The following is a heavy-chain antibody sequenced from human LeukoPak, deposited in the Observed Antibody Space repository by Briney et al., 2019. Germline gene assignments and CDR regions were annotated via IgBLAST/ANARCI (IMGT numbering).Heavy chain of an antibody. CDR1: GYSFTNYW. J-gene: IGHJ6*02. D-gene: IGHD2-21*02. V-gene: IGHV5-51*01. CDR2: IYPGDSDT. Sequence: GESLKISCKGSGYSFTNYWIGWVRQMPGKGLEWMGIIYPGDSDTKYSPSFQGQVTISADKSISTAYLQWSSLKAPDTAMYYCARQLAYCGGDCYSNYYYYGMDVWGQGTTVTVSS. CDR3: ARQLAYCGGDCYSNYYYYGMDV.